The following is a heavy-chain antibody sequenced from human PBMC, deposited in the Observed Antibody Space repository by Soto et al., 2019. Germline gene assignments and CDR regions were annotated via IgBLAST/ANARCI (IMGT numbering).Heavy chain of an antibody. D-gene: IGHD3-22*01. J-gene: IGHJ4*02. CDR2: IDSDGRGI. CDR3: ARDRPYYYDSSGYHYFDY. V-gene: IGHV3-48*03. CDR1: GFIFSDYE. Sequence: PGGSLRLSCATSGFIFSDYEFNWVRQAPGKGLEWISYIDSDGRGIYYADSVKGRFTMSRDSAKKSLYLQMNSLRAEDSALYYCARDRPYYYDSSGYHYFDYWGQGTLVTVSS.